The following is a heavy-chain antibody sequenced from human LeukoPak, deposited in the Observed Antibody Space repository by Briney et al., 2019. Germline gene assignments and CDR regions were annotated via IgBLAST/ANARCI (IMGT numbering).Heavy chain of an antibody. CDR3: ASWALRFSAAFDI. CDR1: GFTFSSYA. CDR2: ISYDGSNK. V-gene: IGHV3-30-3*01. J-gene: IGHJ3*02. D-gene: IGHD3-3*01. Sequence: GGSLRLSCAASGFTFSSYAMHWVRQAPGKGLEWVAVISYDGSNKYYADSVKGRFTISRDISKNTLYLQMNSLRAEDTAVYYCASWALRFSAAFDIWGQGTMVTVSS.